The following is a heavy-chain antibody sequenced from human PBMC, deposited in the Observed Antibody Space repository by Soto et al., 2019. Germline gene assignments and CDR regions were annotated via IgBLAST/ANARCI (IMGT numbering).Heavy chain of an antibody. D-gene: IGHD4-17*01. V-gene: IGHV3-48*03. Sequence: GGSLRLSCAASVFSFSGYGMNWVRQAPGKGLEWISYISSSGSLIYYADSLKGRFTISSDNAKNSLYLQMNSLRAEDTAVYYCATTVTTVDYWGQGTLVTVSS. CDR1: VFSFSGYG. CDR3: ATTVTTVDY. CDR2: ISSSGSLI. J-gene: IGHJ4*02.